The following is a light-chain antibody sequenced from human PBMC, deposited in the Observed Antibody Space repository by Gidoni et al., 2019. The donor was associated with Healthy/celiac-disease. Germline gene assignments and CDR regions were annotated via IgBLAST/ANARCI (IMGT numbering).Light chain of an antibody. CDR2: AAS. V-gene: IGKV1-39*01. Sequence: DIQMTQSPSSLFASVGDRVAISCRASESIGTYLNWYQQKPGKAPELLISAASSLQAGVPSRFSGSGSGTDFTLTISSLRPEDFASYYCQQSYSPPMYTFGQGTKLEIK. CDR1: ESIGTY. CDR3: QQSYSPPMYT. J-gene: IGKJ2*01.